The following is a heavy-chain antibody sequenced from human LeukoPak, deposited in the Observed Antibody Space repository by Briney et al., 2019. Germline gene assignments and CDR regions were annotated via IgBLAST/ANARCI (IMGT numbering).Heavy chain of an antibody. J-gene: IGHJ5*02. CDR3: AREGYSSSWYTNWFDP. Sequence: ASVKVSCKASGYTFTSYYMHWVRQAPGQGLEWMGIINSSGGSTSYAQKFQGRVTMTRDTSTSTVYMELSSLRSEDTAVYYCAREGYSSSWYTNWFDPWGQGTLVTVSS. V-gene: IGHV1-46*01. CDR2: INSSGGST. CDR1: GYTFTSYY. D-gene: IGHD6-13*01.